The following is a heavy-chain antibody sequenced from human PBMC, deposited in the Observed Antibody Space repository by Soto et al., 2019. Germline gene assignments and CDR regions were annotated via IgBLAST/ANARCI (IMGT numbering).Heavy chain of an antibody. CDR3: ARDGDYDSSGPLDY. J-gene: IGHJ4*02. CDR1: GFTFSSYG. CDR2: IWYDGSNK. D-gene: IGHD3-22*01. V-gene: IGHV3-33*01. Sequence: GGSLRLSCAASGFTFSSYGMHWVRQAPGKGLEWVAVIWYDGSNKYYADSVKGRFTISRDNSKNTLYLQMNSLRAEDTAVYYWARDGDYDSSGPLDYWGQGTLVTVSS.